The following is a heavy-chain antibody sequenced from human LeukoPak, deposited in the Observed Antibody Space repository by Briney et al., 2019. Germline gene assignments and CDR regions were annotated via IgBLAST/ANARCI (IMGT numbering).Heavy chain of an antibody. D-gene: IGHD3-22*01. CDR3: ARDRGYYDSSPTFDY. J-gene: IGHJ4*02. CDR1: GYTFTSYG. CDR2: ISAYNGNT. V-gene: IGHV1-18*01. Sequence: ASVKVSCKASGYTFTSYGISWVRQAPGQGLEWMGWISAYNGNTNYAQKLQGRVTMTTDTSTSTAYMELRSLRSDDTAVYYCARDRGYYDSSPTFDYWGQGTLVTVSS.